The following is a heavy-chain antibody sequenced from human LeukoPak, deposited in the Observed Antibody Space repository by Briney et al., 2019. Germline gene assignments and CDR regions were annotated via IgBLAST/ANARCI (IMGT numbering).Heavy chain of an antibody. Sequence: PSETLSLTCTVSGYSISSGYYWGWIRQPPGKGLEWIGSIYHSGSTYYNPSLKSRVTISVDTSKNQFSLKLSSVTAADTAVYYCAREVTIVVITPGYFDYWGQGTLVTVSS. CDR3: AREVTIVVITPGYFDY. D-gene: IGHD3-22*01. CDR2: IYHSGST. V-gene: IGHV4-38-2*02. J-gene: IGHJ4*02. CDR1: GYSISSGYY.